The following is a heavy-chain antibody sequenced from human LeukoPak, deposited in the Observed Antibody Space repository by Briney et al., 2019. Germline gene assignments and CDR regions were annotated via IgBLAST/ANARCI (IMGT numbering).Heavy chain of an antibody. Sequence: PGGSLRLSCAASGFTVSSNYMSWVRQAPGKGLEWVSVIYSGGSTYYADSVKGRFTISRDNSKNTLYLQMNSLRAEDTAVYYCARDSTVTTLVAYYYYYMDVWGKGTTVTVSS. CDR3: ARDSTVTTLVAYYYYYMDV. D-gene: IGHD4-17*01. CDR1: GFTVSSNY. V-gene: IGHV3-53*05. CDR2: IYSGGST. J-gene: IGHJ6*03.